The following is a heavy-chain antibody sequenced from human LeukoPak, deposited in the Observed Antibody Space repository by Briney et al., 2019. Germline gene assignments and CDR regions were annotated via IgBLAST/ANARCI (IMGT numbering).Heavy chain of an antibody. D-gene: IGHD1-26*01. CDR3: AGGTGTVGATLDC. CDR2: IYYSGST. CDR1: GGSISSYY. V-gene: IGHV4-59*01. Sequence: PSETVSLTCTVSGGSISSYYWSWIRQPPGKGLEWIGYIYYSGSTNYNPSLKSRVTISVDTSKNQFSLKLSSVTAADTAVYYCAGGTGTVGATLDCWGQGTLVTVSS. J-gene: IGHJ4*01.